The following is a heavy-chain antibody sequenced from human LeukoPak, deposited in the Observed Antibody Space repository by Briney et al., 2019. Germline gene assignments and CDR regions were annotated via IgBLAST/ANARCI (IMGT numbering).Heavy chain of an antibody. V-gene: IGHV1-69*05. CDR2: IIPIFGTA. Sequence: GASVKVSCKASGGTFSSYAISWVRQAPGQGLEWMGRIIPIFGTANYAQKFQGRVTITTDESTSTAYMELSSLRSEDAAVYYCAREWYYYDSSGSENYYFDYWGQGTLATVSS. CDR1: GGTFSSYA. J-gene: IGHJ4*02. D-gene: IGHD3-22*01. CDR3: AREWYYYDSSGSENYYFDY.